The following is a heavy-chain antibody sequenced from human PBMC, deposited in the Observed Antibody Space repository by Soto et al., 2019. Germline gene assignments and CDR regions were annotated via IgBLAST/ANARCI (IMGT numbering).Heavy chain of an antibody. J-gene: IGHJ4*02. CDR3: ARGDSALVD. D-gene: IGHD2-21*01. CDR1: GGSVTSGSYY. CDR2: VYGSESF. Sequence: SETLSLTFTVSGGSVTSGSYYWTWIRQPPGKRLEWIGYVYGSESFNYNPSLKSRVTISVDTSKNQFSLRRRSVTAADTAVYEFARGDSALVDWGQGTLVPFSS. V-gene: IGHV4-61*01.